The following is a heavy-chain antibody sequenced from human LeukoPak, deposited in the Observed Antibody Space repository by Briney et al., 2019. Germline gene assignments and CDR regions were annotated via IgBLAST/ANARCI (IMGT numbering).Heavy chain of an antibody. CDR1: GFTVNSNY. CDR3: ARTIGDYYYGSGSYYNVFADY. V-gene: IGHV3-53*01. D-gene: IGHD3-10*01. CDR2: IYSGGST. Sequence: PGGSLRLSXAASGFTVNSNYMSWVRQGPGKGLEWASVIYSGGSTYYADSVKGRFTISRDNSKNTLYLQMNSLRAEDTAVYYCARTIGDYYYGSGSYYNVFADYWGQGTLVTVSS. J-gene: IGHJ4*02.